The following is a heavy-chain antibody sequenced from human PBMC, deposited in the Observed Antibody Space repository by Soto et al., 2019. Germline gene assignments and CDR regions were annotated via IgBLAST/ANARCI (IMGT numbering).Heavy chain of an antibody. CDR1: GYTFTSYG. Sequence: QVQLVQSGAEVKKPGASVKVSCKASGYTFTSYGISWVRQAPGQGHEGMGWISAYNGITNYAQKLQGRVTMTTDTSASTAYMELRSLRSDDTAVYYWARASDKFGLVPFDYWGQGTLVTVAS. CDR3: ARASDKFGLVPFDY. V-gene: IGHV1-18*01. D-gene: IGHD6-6*01. J-gene: IGHJ4*02. CDR2: ISAYNGIT.